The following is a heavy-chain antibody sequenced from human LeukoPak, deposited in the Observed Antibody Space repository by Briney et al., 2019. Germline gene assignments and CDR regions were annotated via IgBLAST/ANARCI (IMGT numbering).Heavy chain of an antibody. CDR2: IYYSGST. Sequence: SETLSLTCSVSGGSISRSSYYWGWIRQPPGKGLEWIGSIYYSGSTYYNPSLKSRVTISVDTSKNQFSLKLSSVTAADTAVYYCASGPRPFDYWGQGTLVTLSS. CDR3: ASGPRPFDY. CDR1: GGSISRSSYY. J-gene: IGHJ4*02. V-gene: IGHV4-39*01.